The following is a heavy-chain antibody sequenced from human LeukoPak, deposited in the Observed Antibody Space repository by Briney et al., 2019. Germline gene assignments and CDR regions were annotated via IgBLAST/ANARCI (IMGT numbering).Heavy chain of an antibody. CDR1: GGSISSYY. J-gene: IGHJ3*02. Sequence: PSETLSLTCTVSGGSISSYYWSWIRQPPGKGLEWIGYIYYSGSTNYNPSLKSRVTISVDTSKNQFSLKLSSVTAADTAVYYCARETLPRRQSPVDAFDIWGQGTMVTVSS. CDR2: IYYSGST. V-gene: IGHV4-59*01. CDR3: ARETLPRRQSPVDAFDI. D-gene: IGHD6-25*01.